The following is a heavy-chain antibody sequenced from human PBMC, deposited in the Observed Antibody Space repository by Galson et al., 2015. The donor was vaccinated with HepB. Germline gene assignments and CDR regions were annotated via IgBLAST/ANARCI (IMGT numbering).Heavy chain of an antibody. Sequence: SLRLSCAASGFAFDGHAMSWVRQAPGRGLEWISGITGKGDSTFYADSVKGRFTVSKDNSNNMLYLQMNSLRAEDAGLYFCAKGYGLFDSWGQGILVTVSS. D-gene: IGHD5-18*01. CDR2: ITGKGDST. J-gene: IGHJ5*01. V-gene: IGHV3-23*01. CDR1: GFAFDGHA. CDR3: AKGYGLFDS.